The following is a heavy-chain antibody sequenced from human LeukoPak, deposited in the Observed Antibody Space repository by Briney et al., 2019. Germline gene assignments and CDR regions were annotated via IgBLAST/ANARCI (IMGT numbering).Heavy chain of an antibody. CDR3: AKDPGRVVRGIISFDY. D-gene: IGHD3-10*01. J-gene: IGHJ4*02. CDR2: ISDSGGST. Sequence: GGSLRLSCAVSGITLSNYGMSWVRQAPGKGLEWVAGISDSGGSTNYADSVKGRFTISRDNPKNTLYLQMNSLRAEDTAVYYCAKDPGRVVRGIISFDYWGQGTLVTVSS. CDR1: GITLSNYG. V-gene: IGHV3-23*01.